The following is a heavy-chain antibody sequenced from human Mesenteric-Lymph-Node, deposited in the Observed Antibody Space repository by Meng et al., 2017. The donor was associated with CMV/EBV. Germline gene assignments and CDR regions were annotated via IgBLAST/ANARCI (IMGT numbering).Heavy chain of an antibody. D-gene: IGHD2-15*01. CDR1: GLTFSDYG. Sequence: GGSLRLSCAASGLTFSDYGMHWVRQAAGKGLEWVTFIHYDGSNKYYADSVRGRFTISRGNSKNMLYLQMNSLRAEDTAVYFCAKSGVVDATPLTHWGQGTLVTVSS. V-gene: IGHV3-30*02. CDR3: AKSGVVDATPLTH. J-gene: IGHJ4*02. CDR2: IHYDGSNK.